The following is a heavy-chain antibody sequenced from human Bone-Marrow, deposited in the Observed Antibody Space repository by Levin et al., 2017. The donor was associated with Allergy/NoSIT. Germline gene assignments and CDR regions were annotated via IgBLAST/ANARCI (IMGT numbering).Heavy chain of an antibody. CDR3: ARAGNYYDSTDYYCNDY. D-gene: IGHD3-22*01. CDR1: GYTFTTFG. Sequence: ASVKVSCKSSGYTFTTFGINWVRQAPGQGLEWMGWINTYNSNIKFAQKFQGRVTMTSDTSTSTASMELRGLTSDDTALYYCARAGNYYDSTDYYCNDYGGQGTRVTVSS. CDR2: INTYNSNI. J-gene: IGHJ4*02. V-gene: IGHV1-18*01.